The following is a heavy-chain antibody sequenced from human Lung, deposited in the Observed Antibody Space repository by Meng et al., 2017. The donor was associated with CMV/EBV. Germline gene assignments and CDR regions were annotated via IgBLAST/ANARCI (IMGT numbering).Heavy chain of an antibody. V-gene: IGHV3-30-3*01. CDR2: ISWDGSVA. D-gene: IGHD3-16*01. J-gene: IGHJ4*02. CDR1: GFTFSNFP. CDR3: ARDPIKGAPDHFDY. Sequence: SXEVSGFTFSNFPMHWIRQAPGKGLEWVAVISWDGSVAKYADSVRGRFTISRDDSKNTLFLHTNSLRLDDTAVYYCARDPIKGAPDHFDYWGQGTLVTVSS.